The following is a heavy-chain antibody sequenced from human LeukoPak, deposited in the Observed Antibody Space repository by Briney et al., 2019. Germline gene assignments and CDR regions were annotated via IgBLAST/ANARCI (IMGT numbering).Heavy chain of an antibody. V-gene: IGHV3-21*01. CDR3: ARDRLRYFDWLDY. CDR1: GFTFSSYS. CDR2: ISSSSSYI. Sequence: GGSLRLSCAASGFTFSSYSMNWVRQAPGKGLEWVSSISSSSSYIYYADSVKGRFTISRDNAKNSLYLQMNSLRAEDTAVYYCARDRLRYFDWLDYWGQGNLVTVSS. D-gene: IGHD3-9*01. J-gene: IGHJ4*02.